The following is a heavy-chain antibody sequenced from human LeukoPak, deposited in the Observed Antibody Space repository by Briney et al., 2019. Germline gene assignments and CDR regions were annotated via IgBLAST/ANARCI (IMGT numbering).Heavy chain of an antibody. CDR3: AGASSNGVVIDATSFDL. J-gene: IGHJ4*02. CDR1: GLTVSSNY. D-gene: IGHD2-2*01. CDR2: IYRGGAT. V-gene: IGHV3-66*01. Sequence: SGGSLRLSCAASGLTVSSNYMSWVRQAPGKGLEWVSVIYRGGATYYADSVRGRFIISRDSSKNTWHLQLNSLRAEDTAVYYCAGASSNGVVIDATSFDLWGQGTLVVVSS.